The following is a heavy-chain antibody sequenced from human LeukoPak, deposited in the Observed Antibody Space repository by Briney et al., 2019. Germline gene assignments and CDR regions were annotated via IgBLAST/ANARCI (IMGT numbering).Heavy chain of an antibody. V-gene: IGHV3-7*01. CDR2: IKQDGSET. D-gene: IGHD3-22*01. CDR3: AKSYDHWFDP. CDR1: GFTFSSYA. Sequence: GGSLRLSCAASGFTFSSYAMSWVRQAPGKGLEWVANIKQDGSETYYADSVKGRFTISRDNSKNTLYLQMNSLRAEDTAVYYCAKSYDHWFDPWGQGTLVTVSS. J-gene: IGHJ5*02.